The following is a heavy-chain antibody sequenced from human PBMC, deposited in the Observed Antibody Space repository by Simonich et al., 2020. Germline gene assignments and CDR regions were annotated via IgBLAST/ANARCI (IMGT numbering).Heavy chain of an antibody. CDR1: GFTFSCYS. Sequence: EVQLVESGGGLVKPGGSLRLSCAASGFTFSCYSMNWVRQAPGKGLEWVSSISKSRSYIYDADSVKGRFTISRDNAKNSLYLQMNSLRAEDTAVYYCAREQARGGAFDIWGQGTMVTVSS. CDR2: ISKSRSYI. J-gene: IGHJ3*02. CDR3: AREQARGGAFDI. D-gene: IGHD3-16*01. V-gene: IGHV3-21*01.